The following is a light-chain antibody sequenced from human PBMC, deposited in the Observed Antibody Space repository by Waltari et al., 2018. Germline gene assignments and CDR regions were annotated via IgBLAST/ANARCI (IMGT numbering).Light chain of an antibody. CDR3: QQYKSYLYT. J-gene: IGKJ2*01. CDR2: EVS. V-gene: IGKV1-5*03. Sequence: DIQMTQSPSSLSASVGDRVTITCRASQSLFKLVAWYQVKPGKPPKILISEVSTLESGVPSRFSGSGSEAEFTLTINNLQPDDSATYYCQQYKSYLYTFGQGTKLEI. CDR1: QSLFKL.